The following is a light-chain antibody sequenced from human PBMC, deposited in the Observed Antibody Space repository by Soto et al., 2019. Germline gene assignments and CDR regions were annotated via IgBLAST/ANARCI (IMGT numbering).Light chain of an antibody. CDR1: QSIDSNY. V-gene: IGKV3-20*01. CDR3: QQYRSRM. J-gene: IGKJ1*01. CDR2: GGY. Sequence: EVVLTQSPGTLSLSPGERATLSCRASQSIDSNYLAWYQQKPGRAPRLLVYGGYRRAAGIPDRYSGGGSGTDFTLTISRLEPEDFAVYYCQQYRSRMFGQGTKVVIK.